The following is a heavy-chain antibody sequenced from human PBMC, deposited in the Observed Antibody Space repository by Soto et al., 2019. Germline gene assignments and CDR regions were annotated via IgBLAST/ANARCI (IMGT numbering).Heavy chain of an antibody. Sequence: PSETLSLTCTVSGGSISSGGYYWSWIRQHPGKGLEWIGYIYYSGSTYYNPSLKSRVTISVDTSKNQFSLKLSSVTAADTAVYYCARAPRAYCSSTSCYLDYRGQGTLVTV. V-gene: IGHV4-31*03. CDR2: IYYSGST. D-gene: IGHD2-2*01. CDR1: GGSISSGGYY. CDR3: ARAPRAYCSSTSCYLDY. J-gene: IGHJ4*02.